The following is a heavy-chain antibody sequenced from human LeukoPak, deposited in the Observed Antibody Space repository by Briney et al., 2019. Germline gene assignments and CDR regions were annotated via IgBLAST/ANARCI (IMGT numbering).Heavy chain of an antibody. CDR3: ARDLAPANYCDVEPLDS. J-gene: IGHJ4*02. D-gene: IGHD4/OR15-4a*01. CDR1: GFIFSSYD. CDR2: ISYDGSNK. V-gene: IGHV3-30-3*01. Sequence: PGRSLRLSCSASGFIFSSYDMHGVRQAPGKGLEWVAVISYDGSNKYYADSVMGRFTISRDNSKNRLYLQMNSLRPEDTAVYYCARDLAPANYCDVEPLDSCGQGTLVTVSS.